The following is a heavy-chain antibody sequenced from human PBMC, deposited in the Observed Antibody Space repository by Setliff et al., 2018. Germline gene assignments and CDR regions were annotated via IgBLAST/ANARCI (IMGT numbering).Heavy chain of an antibody. D-gene: IGHD3-3*01. V-gene: IGHV3-48*03. J-gene: IGHJ4*02. Sequence: GESLKISCAASGFTFSSYEMNWVRQAPGKGLEWISYISGSGSSIFYADSVKGRFTISRDNAKNSLYLQMNSLRAEDTAVYYCARLYRPESRYYFFDYWGQGTLVTV. CDR3: ARLYRPESRYYFFDY. CDR2: ISGSGSSI. CDR1: GFTFSSYE.